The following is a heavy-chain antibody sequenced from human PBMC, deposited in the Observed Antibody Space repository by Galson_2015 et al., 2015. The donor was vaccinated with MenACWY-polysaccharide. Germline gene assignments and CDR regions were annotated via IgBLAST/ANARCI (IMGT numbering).Heavy chain of an antibody. CDR3: AKANGVVVPAAIEY. D-gene: IGHD2-2*02. J-gene: IGHJ4*02. CDR1: GFTISSYA. Sequence: SLRLSCAASGFTISSYAMSWVRQAPGKGLEWVSAISGSGGSTYYADSVKGRFTISRDNSKNTLYLQMNSLRAEDTAVYYCAKANGVVVPAAIEYWGQGTLVTVSS. V-gene: IGHV3-23*01. CDR2: ISGSGGST.